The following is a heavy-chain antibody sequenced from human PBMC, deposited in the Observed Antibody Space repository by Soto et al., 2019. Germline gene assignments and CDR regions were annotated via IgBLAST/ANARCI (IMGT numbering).Heavy chain of an antibody. CDR1: GGSISSYY. J-gene: IGHJ6*02. CDR2: IYYSGST. CDR3: ARSVDTAMGYGMDV. V-gene: IGHV4-59*01. Sequence: SETLSLTCTVSGGSISSYYWSWIRQPPGKGLEWIGYIYYSGSTNYNPSLKSRVTISVDTSKNQFSLKLSSVTAADTAVYYCARSVDTAMGYGMDVWGQGTTVTAP. D-gene: IGHD5-18*01.